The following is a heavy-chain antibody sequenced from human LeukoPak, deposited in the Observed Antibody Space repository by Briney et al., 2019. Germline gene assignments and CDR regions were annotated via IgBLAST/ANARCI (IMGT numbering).Heavy chain of an antibody. V-gene: IGHV3-7*03. CDR2: IKEDGSEK. J-gene: IGHJ3*02. CDR1: GFTFSFYW. CDR3: AKDPYTVADAFDI. D-gene: IGHD4-23*01. Sequence: GGSLRLSCAASGFTFSFYWMSWVRQAPGKGLEWVANIKEDGSEKNYVDSVKGRFTTSRDNAKNSLYLQMNSLRAEDTAVYYCAKDPYTVADAFDIWGQGTMVTVSS.